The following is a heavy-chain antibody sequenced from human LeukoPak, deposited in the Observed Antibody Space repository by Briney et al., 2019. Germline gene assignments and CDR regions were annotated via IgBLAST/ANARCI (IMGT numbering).Heavy chain of an antibody. CDR1: GGTFSSYA. J-gene: IGHJ3*02. V-gene: IGHV1-69*05. D-gene: IGHD3-22*01. CDR2: IIPIFGTA. CDR3: AVSPRGYYDSSGYSYHDAFDI. Sequence: SVKVSCKASGGTFSSYAISWVRQAPGQGLEWMGRIIPIFGTANYAQKFQGRVTITTDESTSTAYMELSSLRSEDTAVYYCAVSPRGYYDSSGYSYHDAFDIWGQGTMVTVSS.